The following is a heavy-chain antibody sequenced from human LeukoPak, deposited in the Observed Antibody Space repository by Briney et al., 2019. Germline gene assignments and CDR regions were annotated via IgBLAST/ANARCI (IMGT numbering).Heavy chain of an antibody. D-gene: IGHD3-10*01. CDR2: ISGSGGST. Sequence: GGSLRLSCAASGFTFSSYAMSWVRQAPGKGLEWVSAISGSGGSTYYADSVKGRFTISRDNSKNTLYLQMSSLRAEDTAVYYCTTLWFGELQTFDYWGQGTLVTVSS. J-gene: IGHJ4*02. CDR3: TTLWFGELQTFDY. V-gene: IGHV3-23*01. CDR1: GFTFSSYA.